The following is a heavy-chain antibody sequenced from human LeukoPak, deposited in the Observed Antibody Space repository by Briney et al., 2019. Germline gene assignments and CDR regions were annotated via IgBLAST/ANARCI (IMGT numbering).Heavy chain of an antibody. J-gene: IGHJ4*02. Sequence: GGSLRLSWAASGFTFSSYWMSWVRQAPGKGLEWVAFIKQGGSQIYYVDSVKGRFTISRDNARSSLFLQMNSLRAEDTAVYYCARDYQWSLDYWGQGTLVTVSS. D-gene: IGHD2-15*01. CDR2: IKQGGSQI. V-gene: IGHV3-7*04. CDR1: GFTFSSYW. CDR3: ARDYQWSLDY.